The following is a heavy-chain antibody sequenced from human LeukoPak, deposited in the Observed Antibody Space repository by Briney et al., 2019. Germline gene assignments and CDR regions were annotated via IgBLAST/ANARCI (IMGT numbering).Heavy chain of an antibody. V-gene: IGHV1-18*01. D-gene: IGHD2-2*01. CDR1: GYTFTSYG. CDR2: ISAYNGNT. Sequence: GASVKVSCKASGYTFTSYGISWVRQAPGQGLEWMGWISAYNGNTNYAQKLQGRVTMTTDTSTSTAYMELRSLRSDDTAVYYCARDCSSTSCYRSDHHGGYYYYMDVWGKGTTVTVSS. J-gene: IGHJ6*03. CDR3: ARDCSSTSCYRSDHHGGYYYYMDV.